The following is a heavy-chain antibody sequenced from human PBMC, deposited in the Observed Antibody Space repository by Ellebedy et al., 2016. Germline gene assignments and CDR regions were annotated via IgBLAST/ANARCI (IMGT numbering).Heavy chain of an antibody. V-gene: IGHV3-11*06. CDR3: ARLYGDGGHFFPDY. CDR1: GFTFSGYY. Sequence: GGSLRLSXAASGFTFSGYYMTWIRQSPGKGLERVSYISSSSSYTNYADSVKGRFTISRDNAKKSLHLQMDSLRVEDTAFYYRARLYGDGGHFFPDYWGQGILVSVSS. J-gene: IGHJ4*02. CDR2: ISSSSSYT. D-gene: IGHD5-12*01.